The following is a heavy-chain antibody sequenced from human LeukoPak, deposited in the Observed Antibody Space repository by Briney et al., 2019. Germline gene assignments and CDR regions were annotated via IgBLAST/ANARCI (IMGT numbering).Heavy chain of an antibody. CDR1: GGSISSSSYY. J-gene: IGHJ4*02. CDR3: ARFVYYSDTSGHNDY. V-gene: IGHV4-39*01. D-gene: IGHD3-22*01. CDR2: IYYTGST. Sequence: SETLSLTCTVSGGSISSSSYYWGWIRQPPGKGLEWVGTIYYTGSTYFNPSLKSRVTLSIDTSKNQFSLKLSSVTAADTAVYYCARFVYYSDTSGHNDYWGQGTRVTVSS.